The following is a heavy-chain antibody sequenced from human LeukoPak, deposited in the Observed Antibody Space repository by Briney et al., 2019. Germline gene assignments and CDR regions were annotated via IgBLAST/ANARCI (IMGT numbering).Heavy chain of an antibody. CDR1: GFTFSSYG. CDR3: AREWELLSYYYYGMDV. J-gene: IGHJ6*02. V-gene: IGHV3-33*05. D-gene: IGHD1-26*01. Sequence: GGSLRLSCAASGFTFSSYGMHWVRQAPGKGLEWVAVISYDGSNKYYADSVKGRFTISRDNSKNTLYLQMNSLRAEDTAVYYCAREWELLSYYYYGMDVWGQGTTVTVSS. CDR2: ISYDGSNK.